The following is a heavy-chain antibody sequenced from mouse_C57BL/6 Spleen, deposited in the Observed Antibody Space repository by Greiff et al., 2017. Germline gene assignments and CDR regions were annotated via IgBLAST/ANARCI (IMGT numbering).Heavy chain of an antibody. CDR2: IQPNSGST. CDR3: ARANDGISFYAMDY. D-gene: IGHD1-1*01. Sequence: QVQLQQPGAELVKPGASVKLSCKASGYTFTSYWMHWVKQRPGQGLEWIGMIQPNSGSTNYNEKFKSKATLTVDKSSSTAYMQLSSLTSEDSAVYYCARANDGISFYAMDYWGQGTSVTVSS. CDR1: GYTFTSYW. J-gene: IGHJ4*01. V-gene: IGHV1-64*01.